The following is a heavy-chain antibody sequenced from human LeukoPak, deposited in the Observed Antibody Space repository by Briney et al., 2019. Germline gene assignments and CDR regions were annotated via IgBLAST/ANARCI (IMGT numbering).Heavy chain of an antibody. CDR2: IFYSGST. CDR1: GGSISTSSYY. J-gene: IGHJ4*02. CDR3: AREANYYGSGSYFEGTFDY. V-gene: IGHV4-39*07. Sequence: PSETLSLTCTVSGGSISTSSYYWGWVRQPPGKGLEWIGNIFYSGSTYYSPSLKSRVTISIDTSKNEFSLKLTSVTAADTAVYFCAREANYYGSGSYFEGTFDYWGQGSLVTVSS. D-gene: IGHD3-10*01.